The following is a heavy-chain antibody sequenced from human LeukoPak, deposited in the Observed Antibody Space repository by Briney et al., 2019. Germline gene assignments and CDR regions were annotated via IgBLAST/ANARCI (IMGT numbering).Heavy chain of an antibody. CDR2: IHHDGRT. J-gene: IGHJ4*02. CDR1: GVSISSNIW. CDR3: AAQGGWYQDY. D-gene: IGHD6-19*01. V-gene: IGHV4-4*02. Sequence: PSETLSLTCAVSGVSISSNIWWSWMRQPPGKGLEWIGEIHHDGRTNYNPPLRSRVTISVDKSKNQFSLMLNAVTATDTAVYYCAAQGGWYQDYWGQGSLVTVSS.